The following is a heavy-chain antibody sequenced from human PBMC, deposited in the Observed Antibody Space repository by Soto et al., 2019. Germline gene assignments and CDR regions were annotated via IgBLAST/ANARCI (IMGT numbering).Heavy chain of an antibody. CDR2: ISSSSSTI. CDR3: ARDDYYDTSGYLALFDY. J-gene: IGHJ4*02. CDR1: GFTFSSYS. D-gene: IGHD3-22*01. V-gene: IGHV3-48*02. Sequence: HPGGSLRLSCAASGFTFSSYSMNWVRQAPGKGLEWVSYISSSSSTIYYADSVKGRFTISRDNAKNSLYLQMNSLRDEDTVVYYCARDDYYDTSGYLALFDYWGQGTLVTVSS.